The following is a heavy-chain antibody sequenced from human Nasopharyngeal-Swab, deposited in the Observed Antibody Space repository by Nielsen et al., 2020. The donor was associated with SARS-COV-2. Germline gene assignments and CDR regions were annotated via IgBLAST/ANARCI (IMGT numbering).Heavy chain of an antibody. CDR2: IIPIFGTA. D-gene: IGHD5-12*01. V-gene: IGHV1-69*05. J-gene: IGHJ4*02. Sequence: WVRQAPGQGLEWMGGIIPIFGTANYAQKLQGRVTMTTDTSTSTAYMELRSLRSDDTAVYYCARRATFDYWGQGTLVTVSS. CDR3: ARRATFDY.